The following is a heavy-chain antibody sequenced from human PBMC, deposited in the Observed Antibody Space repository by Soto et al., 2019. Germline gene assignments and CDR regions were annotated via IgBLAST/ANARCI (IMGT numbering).Heavy chain of an antibody. D-gene: IGHD2-2*01. J-gene: IGHJ6*02. CDR3: ARENIVVASGVILNYYGMDV. CDR2: INPSGGST. V-gene: IGHV1-46*01. Sequence: QEQLVQSGAEVKKPGASVKVSCKASGNTFTRYYFHWVRQAPGQGLEWMGIINPSGGSTTYAQKFQGRVTMTRDMSTSTVYMDLSSLRFEDTAVYYCARENIVVASGVILNYYGMDVWGQGTTVTVSS. CDR1: GNTFTRYY.